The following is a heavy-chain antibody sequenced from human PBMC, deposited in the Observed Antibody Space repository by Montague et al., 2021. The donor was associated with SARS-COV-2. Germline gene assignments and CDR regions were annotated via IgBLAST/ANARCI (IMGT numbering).Heavy chain of an antibody. CDR1: GGSFSGYY. CDR2: INHSGST. D-gene: IGHD3-10*01. J-gene: IGHJ6*02. CDR3: ARGRRILLWFGELLSGGDYYGMDV. Sequence: SDTLSPTRAVYGGSFSGYYWSWIRQPPGKGLEWIGEINHSGSTNYNPSLKSRVTISVDTSKNQFSLKLSSVTAADTAVYYCARGRRILLWFGELLSGGDYYGMDVWGRGTTVTVSS. V-gene: IGHV4-34*01.